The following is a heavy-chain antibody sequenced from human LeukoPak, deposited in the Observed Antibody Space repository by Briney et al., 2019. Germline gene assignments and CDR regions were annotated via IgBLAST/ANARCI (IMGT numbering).Heavy chain of an antibody. V-gene: IGHV4-39*07. J-gene: IGHJ4*02. D-gene: IGHD6-6*01. CDR2: IYYSGST. CDR3: ARGLGIAARRYDY. CDR1: GGSISSYY. Sequence: PSETLSLTCTVSGGSISSYYWGWIRQPPGKGLEWIGSIYYSGSTYYNPSLKSRVTISVDTSKNQFSLKLSSVTAADTAVYYCARGLGIAARRYDYWGQGTLVTVSS.